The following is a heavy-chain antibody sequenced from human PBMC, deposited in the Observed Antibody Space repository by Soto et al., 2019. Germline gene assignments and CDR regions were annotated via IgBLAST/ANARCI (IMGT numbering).Heavy chain of an antibody. CDR3: TRANFGSWAHYYYYAMDV. V-gene: IGHV3-23*01. Sequence: EVQLLESGGGLVQPGGSLRLSCAVSGFTFSSHAMNWVRQAPGKGLEWLSSISDNGDSTYYADSLKGRFTVSRDNSKNTLYLQMNSLRVEDTAVYYCTRANFGSWAHYYYYAMDVWGPGTTVTVSS. D-gene: IGHD1-1*01. CDR1: GFTFSSHA. CDR2: ISDNGDST. J-gene: IGHJ6*02.